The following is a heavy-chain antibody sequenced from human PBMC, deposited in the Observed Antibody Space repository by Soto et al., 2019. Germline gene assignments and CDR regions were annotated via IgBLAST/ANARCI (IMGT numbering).Heavy chain of an antibody. CDR3: ARRNTRWLHLWYFDL. Sequence: QVQLVQSGAEVKKPGSSVKVSCKASGGTFSNYPISWVRQAPGQGLEWMGGIIPIFGTVNYAQKFQGRVTITADEATTAAYMVLRSLKSEDPAVYYCARRNTRWLHLWYFDLWGRGTLITVSS. J-gene: IGHJ2*01. D-gene: IGHD5-12*01. CDR1: GGTFSNYP. V-gene: IGHV1-69*12. CDR2: IIPIFGTV.